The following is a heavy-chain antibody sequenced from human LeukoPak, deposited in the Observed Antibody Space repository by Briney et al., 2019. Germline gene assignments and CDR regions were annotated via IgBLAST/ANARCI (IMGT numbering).Heavy chain of an antibody. V-gene: IGHV3-11*06. D-gene: IGHD6-13*01. CDR1: GFTFSDYY. CDR2: ISGSSSHI. J-gene: IGHJ4*02. CDR3: ARDQIGSW. Sequence: GGSLRLSCEASGFTFSDYYLGWIRLAPGKGLEWISYISGSSSHINYADSVKGRFTISRDNAKKSVYLQMDSLRVEDTAVYYCARDQIGSWWGQGTLVIVSS.